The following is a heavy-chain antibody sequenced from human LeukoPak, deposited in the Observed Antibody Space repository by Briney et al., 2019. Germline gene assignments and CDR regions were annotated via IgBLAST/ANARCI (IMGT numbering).Heavy chain of an antibody. Sequence: ASAKVSCNASGYPFSSSDFTWVRQAPGQGLEWMGWISVYNGNTNYSQKFQGRVTMTTDTSTSTVYMELRSLRSDDTAVYYCAITRGYGGYDIDYWGQGTLVTVSS. D-gene: IGHD5-12*01. CDR2: ISVYNGNT. J-gene: IGHJ4*02. CDR1: GYPFSSSD. V-gene: IGHV1-18*01. CDR3: AITRGYGGYDIDY.